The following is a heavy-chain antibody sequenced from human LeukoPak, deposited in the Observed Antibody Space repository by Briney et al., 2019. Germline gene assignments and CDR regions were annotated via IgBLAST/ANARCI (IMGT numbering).Heavy chain of an antibody. D-gene: IGHD6-19*01. J-gene: IGHJ6*03. CDR3: ARASAYSSGWYGPYYYYYMDV. CDR2: IYHSGST. CDR1: GGSISSYY. Sequence: SETLSLTCTVSGGSISSYYWSWIRQPPGKGLEWIGYIYHSGSTNYNPSLKSRATISVDTSKNQFSLKLSSVTAADTAVYYCARASAYSSGWYGPYYYYYMDVWGKGTTVTGSS. V-gene: IGHV4-59*01.